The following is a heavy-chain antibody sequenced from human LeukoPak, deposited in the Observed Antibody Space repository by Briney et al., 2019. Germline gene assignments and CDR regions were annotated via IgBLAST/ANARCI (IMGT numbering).Heavy chain of an antibody. Sequence: ASVKVSCKASGYTFTGYYMHWVRQAPGQGLEWMGWINPNSGGTNYAQKFQGRVTMTRDTSISTAYMELSRLRSDDTAVYYCARVKGGYSSGWYGYYFDYWGQGTLVTVSS. J-gene: IGHJ4*02. D-gene: IGHD6-19*01. CDR3: ARVKGGYSSGWYGYYFDY. V-gene: IGHV1-2*02. CDR2: INPNSGGT. CDR1: GYTFTGYY.